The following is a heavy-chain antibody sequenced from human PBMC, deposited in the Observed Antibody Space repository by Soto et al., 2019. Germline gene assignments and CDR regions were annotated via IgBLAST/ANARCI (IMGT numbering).Heavy chain of an antibody. J-gene: IGHJ4*02. D-gene: IGHD3-9*01. Sequence: PSETLSLTCTVSGGSISSSSYYWGWIRQPPGKGLEWIGSIYYSGSTYYNPSLKSRVTISVDTSKNQFSLKLSSVTAADTAVYYCARHAYLTGYYNFYFDDWGQGTLVTVSS. CDR2: IYYSGST. V-gene: IGHV4-39*01. CDR3: ARHAYLTGYYNFYFDD. CDR1: GGSISSSSYY.